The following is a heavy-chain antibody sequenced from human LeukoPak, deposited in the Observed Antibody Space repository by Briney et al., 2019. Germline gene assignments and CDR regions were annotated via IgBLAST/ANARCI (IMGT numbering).Heavy chain of an antibody. J-gene: IGHJ4*02. D-gene: IGHD2-2*01. Sequence: SETLSLTCTVSGGSISSYYWSWIRQPAGKGLEWIGRIYTSGSTNYNPSLKSRVTISVDTSKNQFSLKLNSVTAADTAVYYCARHKGPARSFDYWGQGTLVTVSS. CDR2: IYTSGST. V-gene: IGHV4-4*07. CDR3: ARHKGPARSFDY. CDR1: GGSISSYY.